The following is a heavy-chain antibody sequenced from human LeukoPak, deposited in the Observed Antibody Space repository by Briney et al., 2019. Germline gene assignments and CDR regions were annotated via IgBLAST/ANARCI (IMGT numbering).Heavy chain of an antibody. J-gene: IGHJ4*02. V-gene: IGHV3-49*04. CDR1: GFTFGDYA. Sequence: GRPLRLSCTASGFTFGDYAMSWVRQAPGKGLEWVGFIRSKAYGGTTEYAASVKGRFTISRDDSKSIAYLQMNSLKTEDTAVYYCTSPGGSGWYYNYWGQGTLVTVSS. CDR2: IRSKAYGGTT. D-gene: IGHD6-19*01. CDR3: TSPGGSGWYYNY.